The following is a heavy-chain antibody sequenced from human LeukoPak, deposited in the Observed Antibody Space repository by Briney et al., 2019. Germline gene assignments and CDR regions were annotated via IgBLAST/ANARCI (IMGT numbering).Heavy chain of an antibody. D-gene: IGHD3-22*01. Sequence: SETLSLTCDVSGGXVTSTNWWTWVRQPPGKGLEWIGEINHSGSTNYNPSLKSRVTISVDTSKNQFSLKLSSVTAADTAVYYCRGYYDSSGPRTDAFDIWGQGTMVTVSS. V-gene: IGHV4-4*02. CDR1: GGXVTSTNW. J-gene: IGHJ3*02. CDR3: RGYYDSSGPRTDAFDI. CDR2: INHSGST.